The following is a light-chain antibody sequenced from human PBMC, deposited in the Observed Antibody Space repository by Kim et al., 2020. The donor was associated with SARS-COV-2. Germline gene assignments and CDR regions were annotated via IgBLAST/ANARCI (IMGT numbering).Light chain of an antibody. Sequence: ASVGDRVTITCPASQDIRHFLNWYQQKPGKAPKLLIYDTSFLEAGVPSRFSGSGSGPEFTFTISSLQPEDIATYYCQQYDSLPPTFGGGTKVDIK. CDR2: DTS. CDR3: QQYDSLPPT. CDR1: QDIRHF. J-gene: IGKJ4*01. V-gene: IGKV1-33*01.